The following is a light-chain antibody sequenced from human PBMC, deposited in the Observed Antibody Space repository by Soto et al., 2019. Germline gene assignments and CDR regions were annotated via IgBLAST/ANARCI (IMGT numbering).Light chain of an antibody. Sequence: QSVLTQTPSASGTPGQRVNISCSGSSSNIVSNNVNWYQQLPGTAPKLLIYSNNQRPSGVPDRFSGSKSGTSASLAISGLQSEDEADYYCEAWDDSLNGVVFGGGTKVTVL. V-gene: IGLV1-44*01. CDR2: SNN. CDR1: SSNIVSNN. CDR3: EAWDDSLNGVV. J-gene: IGLJ2*01.